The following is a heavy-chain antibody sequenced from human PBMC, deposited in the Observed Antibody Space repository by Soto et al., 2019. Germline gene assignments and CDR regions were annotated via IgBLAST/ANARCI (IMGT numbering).Heavy chain of an antibody. CDR3: ARLGGYYQAFDQ. V-gene: IGHV4-59*08. CDR1: CGSMISYY. CDR2: IYYTGTT. D-gene: IGHD2-21*02. Sequence: ETLSLTCTVSCGSMISYYWGWFRQPPGKGLEWIGYIYYTGTTTYHPSLKSRVTISIDTSRNQFSLKLNSVTAADTAVYYCARLGGYYQAFDQWGQGSLVTVSS. J-gene: IGHJ4*02.